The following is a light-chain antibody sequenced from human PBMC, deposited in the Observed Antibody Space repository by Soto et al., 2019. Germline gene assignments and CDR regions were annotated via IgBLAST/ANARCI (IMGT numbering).Light chain of an antibody. V-gene: IGLV2-14*01. CDR3: SSDTSSSTLV. CDR1: SSDVGGYNY. Sequence: QSALTQPASVSGSSGQSITISCTGTSSDVGGYNYVSWYQQHPGKAPKLMIYEVSNRPSGVSNRFSGSKSGNTASLTISGLQAEDEADYYCSSDTSSSTLVFGTGTKVTVL. CDR2: EVS. J-gene: IGLJ1*01.